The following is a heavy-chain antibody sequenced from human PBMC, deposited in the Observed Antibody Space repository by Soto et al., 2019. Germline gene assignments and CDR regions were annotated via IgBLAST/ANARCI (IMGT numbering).Heavy chain of an antibody. J-gene: IGHJ4*02. CDR1: GYTFTSYA. Sequence: GASVKVSCKASGYTFTSYAMHWVRQAPGQRLEWMGWINAGNGNTKYSQKFQGRVTITRDTSASTAYMELSSLRSEDTAVYYCARISQITFGGVIAYFDYWGQGTLVTVSS. D-gene: IGHD3-16*02. CDR2: INAGNGNT. CDR3: ARISQITFGGVIAYFDY. V-gene: IGHV1-3*01.